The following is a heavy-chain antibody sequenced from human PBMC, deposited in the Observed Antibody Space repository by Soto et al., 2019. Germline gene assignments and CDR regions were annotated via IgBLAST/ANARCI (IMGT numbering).Heavy chain of an antibody. CDR2: INAGNGNT. D-gene: IGHD6-6*01. CDR1: GYTFTSYA. V-gene: IGHV1-3*05. J-gene: IGHJ4*02. Sequence: QVQLVQSGAEEKKPGASVKVSYKASGYTFTSYAMHWVSQAPGQRLEWMGWINAGNGNTKYSQKFQGRVTITRDTSASTAYMELSSLRSEDTAVYYCARAPGGSSSFVDYWGQGSLVTVSS. CDR3: ARAPGGSSSFVDY.